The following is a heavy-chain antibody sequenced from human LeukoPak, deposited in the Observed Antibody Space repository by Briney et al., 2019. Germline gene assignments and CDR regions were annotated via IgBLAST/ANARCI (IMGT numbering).Heavy chain of an antibody. Sequence: GGTLRLSCAASGFTFSSYGMSWVRQAPGKGLEWVSGISGSGGSTYYADSVKGRFTISRDNSKNTLYLQMNSLRAEDTAVYYCAKAYCPNGVCYLDYWGQGTLVTVSS. CDR2: ISGSGGST. D-gene: IGHD2-8*01. CDR1: GFTFSSYG. V-gene: IGHV3-23*01. J-gene: IGHJ4*02. CDR3: AKAYCPNGVCYLDY.